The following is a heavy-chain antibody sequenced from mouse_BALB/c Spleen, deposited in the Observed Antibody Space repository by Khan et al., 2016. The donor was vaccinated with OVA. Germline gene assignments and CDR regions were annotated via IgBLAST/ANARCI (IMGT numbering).Heavy chain of an antibody. V-gene: IGHV1-7*01. CDR3: ANHGSSSAWLTY. J-gene: IGHJ3*01. Sequence: QVRLQQSGAELAKPGASVKMSCKASGYTFTSYWMHWVKQRPGQGLEWIGYINPSTGYTEYNQRFKDKATLTADKSSSTAYMQLSSLTSEESADYYCANHGSSSAWLTYWGQGTLVTVSA. CDR2: INPSTGYT. CDR1: GYTFTSYW. D-gene: IGHD1-1*01.